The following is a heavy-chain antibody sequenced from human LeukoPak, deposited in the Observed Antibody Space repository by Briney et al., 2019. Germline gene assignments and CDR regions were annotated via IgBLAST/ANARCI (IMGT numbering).Heavy chain of an antibody. CDR3: ARDYDFWSGYPWNYGMDV. CDR1: GFTVSSNY. V-gene: IGHV3-53*01. D-gene: IGHD3-3*01. J-gene: IGHJ6*02. Sequence: GGSLRLSCAASGFTVSSNYMSWVRQAPGKGLEWVSVIYSGGSTYHADSVKGRFTISRDNSKNTLYLQMNSLRAEDTAVYYCARDYDFWSGYPWNYGMDVWGQGTTVTVSS. CDR2: IYSGGST.